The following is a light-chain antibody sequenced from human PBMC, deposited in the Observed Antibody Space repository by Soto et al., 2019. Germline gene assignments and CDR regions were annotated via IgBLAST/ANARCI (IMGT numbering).Light chain of an antibody. J-gene: IGKJ1*01. CDR1: QSVSSS. CDR2: GAS. Sequence: EIVLTQSPGTLSLFPGEKATLSCIASQSVSSSYVAWYQQKPGQAPRLLIHGASTRATGIPARFSGSGSGTEFTLTISSLQSEDFAVYYCQQYNNWPRTFGQGTKVDI. CDR3: QQYNNWPRT. V-gene: IGKV3-15*01.